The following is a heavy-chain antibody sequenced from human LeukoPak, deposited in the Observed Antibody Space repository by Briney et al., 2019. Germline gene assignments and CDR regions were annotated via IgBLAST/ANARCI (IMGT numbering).Heavy chain of an antibody. D-gene: IGHD2-2*01. V-gene: IGHV4-59*01. CDR2: IYYSGST. J-gene: IGHJ4*02. CDR1: GGSFSGYY. Sequence: PSETLSLTCAVYGGSFSGYYWSWIRQPPGKGLEWIGYIYYSGSTNYNPSLKSRVTISVDTSKNQFSLKLSSVTAADTAAYYCARVGIVVVPAAIPHFDYWGQGTLVTVSS. CDR3: ARVGIVVVPAAIPHFDY.